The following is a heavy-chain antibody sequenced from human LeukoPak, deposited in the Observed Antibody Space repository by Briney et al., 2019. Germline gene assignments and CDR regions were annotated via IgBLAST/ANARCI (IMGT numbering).Heavy chain of an antibody. Sequence: PGGSLRLSCAASGFTFSSYAMSWVRQAPGKGLEGVSAISGSGGSTYYADSVKGRFTISRDNSKNTLYLQMNSLRAEDTAVYYCAKRPTISLLWFDYWGQGTLVTVSS. D-gene: IGHD2-15*01. CDR3: AKRPTISLLWFDY. V-gene: IGHV3-23*01. J-gene: IGHJ4*02. CDR2: ISGSGGST. CDR1: GFTFSSYA.